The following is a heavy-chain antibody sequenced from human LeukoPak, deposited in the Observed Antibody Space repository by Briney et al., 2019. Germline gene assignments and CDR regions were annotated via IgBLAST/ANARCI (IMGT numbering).Heavy chain of an antibody. CDR3: AMGRIRGYSYGVATPGLDFLDY. Sequence: ASVKVSCKASGYTFTGYYIHWVRQAPGQGLEWMGIINPSGGSTSYAQKFQGRVTMTRDMSTSTVYMELSSLRSEDTAVYYCAMGRIRGYSYGVATPGLDFLDYWGQGTLVTVSS. CDR1: GYTFTGYY. J-gene: IGHJ4*02. CDR2: INPSGGST. V-gene: IGHV1-46*01. D-gene: IGHD5-18*01.